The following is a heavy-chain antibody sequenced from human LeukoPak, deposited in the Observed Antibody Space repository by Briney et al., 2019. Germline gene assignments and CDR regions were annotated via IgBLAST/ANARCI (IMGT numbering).Heavy chain of an antibody. V-gene: IGHV5-51*01. Sequence: GESLKISCKGSGYSFTSYWIGWVRQMPGKGLEWMGIIYPGDSDTRYSPSFQGQVTISADKSISTAYLQRSSLKASDTAMYYCARHRPYYYDTNYYYYMDVWGKGTTVTVSS. D-gene: IGHD3-22*01. CDR1: GYSFTSYW. CDR2: IYPGDSDT. J-gene: IGHJ6*03. CDR3: ARHRPYYYDTNYYYYMDV.